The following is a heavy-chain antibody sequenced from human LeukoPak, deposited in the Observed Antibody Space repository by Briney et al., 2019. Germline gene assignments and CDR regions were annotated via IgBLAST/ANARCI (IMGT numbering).Heavy chain of an antibody. D-gene: IGHD3-16*01. Sequence: GASVKVSCKASGYTFTSYAMHWVRQAPGQRLEWMGWINAGNGNTKYSQKFQGRVTITRDTSASTAYMELSSLRSEDTAVYYCARGYDYVWGSYEARYWGQGTLVTVSS. V-gene: IGHV1-3*01. CDR1: GYTFTSYA. CDR3: ARGYDYVWGSYEARY. J-gene: IGHJ4*02. CDR2: INAGNGNT.